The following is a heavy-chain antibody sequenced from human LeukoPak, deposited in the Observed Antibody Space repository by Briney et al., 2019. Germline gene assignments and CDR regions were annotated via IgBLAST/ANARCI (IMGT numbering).Heavy chain of an antibody. V-gene: IGHV3-11*04. Sequence: GGSLRLSCAASGFTFSDYYMSWIRQAPGKGLEWVSYISSSGSTIYYADSVKGRFTISRDNAKNSLYLQMNSLRAEDTAVYYCAREDSHYYDSSYRGDAFDIWGQGTMVTVSS. CDR1: GFTFSDYY. CDR2: ISSSGSTI. CDR3: AREDSHYYDSSYRGDAFDI. D-gene: IGHD3-22*01. J-gene: IGHJ3*02.